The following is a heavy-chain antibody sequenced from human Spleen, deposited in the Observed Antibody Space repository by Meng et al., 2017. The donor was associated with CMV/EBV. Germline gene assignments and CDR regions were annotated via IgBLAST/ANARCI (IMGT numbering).Heavy chain of an antibody. J-gene: IGHJ4*02. CDR3: AREGCSSTSCTTLDY. D-gene: IGHD2-2*01. CDR2: ISTSSITI. V-gene: IGHV3-48*04. CDR1: GFALTSYT. Sequence: GGSLRLSCAASGFALTSYTMNWVRQAPGKGLEWISSISTSSITIYYADSVKGRFTISRDNAKNSLFLQMNSLRAEDTAVYYCAREGCSSTSCTTLDYWGQGAQVTVSS.